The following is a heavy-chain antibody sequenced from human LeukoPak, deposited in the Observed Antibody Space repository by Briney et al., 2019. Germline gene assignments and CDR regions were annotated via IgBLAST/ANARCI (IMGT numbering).Heavy chain of an antibody. Sequence: ASVKVSCKASGYTFTSYDINWVRQATGQGLEWMGWMNPNSGNTGYAQKLQGRVTMTRDTSTSTVYMELSSLRSEDTAVYYCAVMGYNWFDPWGQGTLVTVSS. V-gene: IGHV1-8*02. D-gene: IGHD3-16*01. CDR3: AVMGYNWFDP. CDR2: MNPNSGNT. J-gene: IGHJ5*02. CDR1: GYTFTSYD.